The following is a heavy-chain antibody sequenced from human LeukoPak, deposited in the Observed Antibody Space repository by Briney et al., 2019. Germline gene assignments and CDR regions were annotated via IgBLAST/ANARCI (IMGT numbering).Heavy chain of an antibody. V-gene: IGHV4-59*01. CDR3: ARDGYFDSSGYYMSEYYQH. CDR1: GGSIGNYY. J-gene: IGHJ1*01. D-gene: IGHD3-22*01. CDR2: IYYDGST. Sequence: AETLSLTCTVSGGSIGNYYWSWIRQPPGKGLEWIGYIYYDGSTNYNPSLKSRVSISVDMSKNQFSLKLSSVTAADTAVYYCARDGYFDSSGYYMSEYYQHWGQGTLVTVSS.